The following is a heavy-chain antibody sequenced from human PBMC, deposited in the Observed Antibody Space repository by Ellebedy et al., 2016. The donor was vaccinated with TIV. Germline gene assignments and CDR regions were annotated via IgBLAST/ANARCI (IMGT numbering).Heavy chain of an antibody. CDR1: GFTFDDYA. J-gene: IGHJ4*02. Sequence: GGSLRLXXAASGFTFDDYAMHWVRQVPGKGLEWVSLISWDGANTIYADSVRGRFTISRDNSKNSLYLQMNSLTTEDSALYYCAKDNSPVGATDYFDSWGQGTLVTVSS. D-gene: IGHD1-26*01. CDR2: ISWDGANT. V-gene: IGHV3-43D*03. CDR3: AKDNSPVGATDYFDS.